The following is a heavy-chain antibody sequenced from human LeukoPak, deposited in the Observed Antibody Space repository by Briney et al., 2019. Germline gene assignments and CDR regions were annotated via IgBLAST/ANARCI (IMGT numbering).Heavy chain of an antibody. CDR1: GFTFSSYA. V-gene: IGHV3-23*01. D-gene: IGHD2-21*02. CDR2: ISGSGGST. CDR3: AKERSRGGDCLDY. J-gene: IGHJ4*02. Sequence: PGGSLRLSCAASGFTFSSYAMSWVRQAPGKGLEWVSFISGSGGSTYYVDSVKGRFTISRDNSKNTLYLQMNSLRAEETAVYYCAKERSRGGDCLDYWGQGTLVTVSS.